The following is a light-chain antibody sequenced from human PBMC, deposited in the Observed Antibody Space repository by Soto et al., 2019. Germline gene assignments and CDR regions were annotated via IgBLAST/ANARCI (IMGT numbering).Light chain of an antibody. J-gene: IGLJ1*01. CDR2: GDN. V-gene: IGLV1-40*01. CDR3: AAWDDSLSGYV. CDR1: TSNIGAPYD. Sequence: QSVLTQPPSVSGAPGQRVSISCTGSTSNIGAPYDVHWYQHLPGTAPKLLIYGDNNRPSGVPDRFSGSKSGTSASLAISGLQSEDEADYYCAAWDDSLSGYVFGTGTKVTVL.